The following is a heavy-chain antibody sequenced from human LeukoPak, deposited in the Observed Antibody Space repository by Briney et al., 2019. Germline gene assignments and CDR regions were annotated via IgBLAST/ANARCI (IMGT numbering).Heavy chain of an antibody. J-gene: IGHJ6*03. D-gene: IGHD2-15*01. CDR1: GYTFTSYG. CDR2: ISTYNGNT. Sequence: GAPVKVSCKASGYTFTSYGISWVRQAPGQGLEWMGWISTYNGNTNYAQKLQGRVTMTTDTSTSTAYMELRSLRSDDTAVYYCARDLGRYCSGGSCYYYYSMDVWGKGTTVTVSS. V-gene: IGHV1-18*01. CDR3: ARDLGRYCSGGSCYYYYSMDV.